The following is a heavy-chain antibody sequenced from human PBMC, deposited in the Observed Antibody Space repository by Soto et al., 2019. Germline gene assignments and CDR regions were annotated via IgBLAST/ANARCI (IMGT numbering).Heavy chain of an antibody. V-gene: IGHV4-30-2*01. Sequence: PSETLSLTCTVSGGSISSGGYSWSWIRQTPGKGLEWIGYIYPTGKTYYNPSLDNRATLSIDTSQNQFSLQLTSVTAADTAVYYCARAPPGPAPRWGVWGPWTTVTVSS. D-gene: IGHD3-16*01. J-gene: IGHJ6*02. CDR3: ARAPPGPAPRWGV. CDR1: GGSISSGGYS. CDR2: IYPTGKT.